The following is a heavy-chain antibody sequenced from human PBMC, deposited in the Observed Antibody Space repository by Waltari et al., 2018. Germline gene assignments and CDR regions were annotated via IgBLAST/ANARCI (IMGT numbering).Heavy chain of an antibody. CDR3: ARVSMVQGNAFDI. CDR2: IYTSGST. Sequence: VQLVESGGGLVQPGGSLRLSCAASGFTFSSYSMNWIRQPAGKGLEWIGRIYTSGSTNYNPSLKSRVTISVDTSKNQFSLKLSSVTAADTAVYYCARVSMVQGNAFDIWGQGTMVTVSS. J-gene: IGHJ3*02. V-gene: IGHV4-4*07. D-gene: IGHD3-10*01. CDR1: GFTFSSYS.